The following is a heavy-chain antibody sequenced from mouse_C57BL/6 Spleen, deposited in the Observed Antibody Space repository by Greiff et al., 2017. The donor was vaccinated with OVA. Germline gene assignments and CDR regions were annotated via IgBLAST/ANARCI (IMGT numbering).Heavy chain of an antibody. Sequence: EVNVVESGGGLVKPGGSLKLSCAASGFTFSDYGMHWVRQAPEKGLEWVAYISSGSSTIYYADTVKGRFTISRDNAKNTLFLQMTSLRSEDTAMDYCARTGGGSRAFDYWGQGTTLTVSS. CDR3: ARTGGGSRAFDY. J-gene: IGHJ2*01. D-gene: IGHD1-1*01. CDR1: GFTFSDYG. CDR2: ISSGSSTI. V-gene: IGHV5-17*01.